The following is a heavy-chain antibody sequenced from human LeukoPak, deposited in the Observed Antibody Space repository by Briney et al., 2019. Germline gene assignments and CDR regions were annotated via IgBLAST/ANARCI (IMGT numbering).Heavy chain of an antibody. V-gene: IGHV4-39*01. CDR2: IYYSGST. CDR3: ASVRSGSHYFDY. J-gene: IGHJ4*02. CDR1: GGSISSGSYY. Sequence: PSETLSLTCTVSGGSISSGSYYWGWIRQPPGKGLEWIGSIYYSGSTYYNPSLKSRVTISVDTSKNQFSLKLSSVTAADTAVYYCASVRSGSHYFDYWGQGTLITVSS. D-gene: IGHD1-26*01.